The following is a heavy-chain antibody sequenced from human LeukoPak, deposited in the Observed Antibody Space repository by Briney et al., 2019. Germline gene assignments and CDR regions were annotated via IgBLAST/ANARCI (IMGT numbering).Heavy chain of an antibody. CDR2: IYTSGST. CDR3: ASTNCSSTSCSYRGEYYYYYMDV. V-gene: IGHV4-4*09. J-gene: IGHJ6*03. Sequence: SETLSLTCTVSGGSISSYYWSWIRQPPGKGLEWIGYIYTSGSTNYNPSLKSRVTISVDTSKNQFSLKLSSVTAADTAVYYCASTNCSSTSCSYRGEYYYYYMDVWGKGTTVTVSS. D-gene: IGHD2-2*01. CDR1: GGSISSYY.